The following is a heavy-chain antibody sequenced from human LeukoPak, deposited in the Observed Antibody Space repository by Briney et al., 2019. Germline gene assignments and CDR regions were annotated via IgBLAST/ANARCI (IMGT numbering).Heavy chain of an antibody. Sequence: GGSLRLSCTASGFTFSSHAMSWVRQAPGKGLEWVSTISGGGGNTYYADSVKARFTISRHNSKNTLYLQMNSLRDEDTAVYYCAKSGGSRAYYYYYMDVWGKGTMVTVSS. CDR3: AKSGGSRAYYYYYMDV. J-gene: IGHJ6*03. CDR2: ISGGGGNT. V-gene: IGHV3-23*01. D-gene: IGHD2-2*01. CDR1: GFTFSSHA.